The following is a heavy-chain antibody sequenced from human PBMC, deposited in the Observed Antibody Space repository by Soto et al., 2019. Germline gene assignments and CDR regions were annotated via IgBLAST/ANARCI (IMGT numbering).Heavy chain of an antibody. Sequence: QITLKESGPTLVKPTQTLTLTCTFSGFSLSTSGVGVGWIRQPPGKALEWLALIYWNDDKRYSPSLKSRLTISKDTSKNQVVLTMTNMDPVDTATYYCAHIFPPAGTNDYWGQGTLVTVSS. CDR2: IYWNDDK. J-gene: IGHJ4*02. V-gene: IGHV2-5*01. CDR1: GFSLSTSGVG. D-gene: IGHD6-13*01. CDR3: AHIFPPAGTNDY.